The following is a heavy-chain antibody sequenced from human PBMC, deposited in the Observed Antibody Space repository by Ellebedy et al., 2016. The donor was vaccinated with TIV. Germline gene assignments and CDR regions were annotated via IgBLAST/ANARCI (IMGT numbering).Heavy chain of an antibody. J-gene: IGHJ1*01. D-gene: IGHD6-13*01. CDR1: GGSVSSGSYY. V-gene: IGHV4-61*01. CDR2: IYYSGST. CDR3: ARGGGYSSSWSPSTFQH. Sequence: SETLSLXCTVSGGSVSSGSYYWSWIRQPPGKGLEWIGYIYYSGSTNYNPSLKSRVTISVDTSKNQFSLKLSSVTAADTAVYYCARGGGYSSSWSPSTFQHWGQGTLVTVSS.